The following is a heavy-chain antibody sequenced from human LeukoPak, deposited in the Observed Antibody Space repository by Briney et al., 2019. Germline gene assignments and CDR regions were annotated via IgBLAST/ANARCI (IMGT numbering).Heavy chain of an antibody. J-gene: IGHJ5*02. CDR3: ARGGWDDYGDYGPRFDP. D-gene: IGHD4-17*01. V-gene: IGHV4-34*01. CDR1: GGSFSGYY. Sequence: SETLSLTCAVYGGSFSGYYWSWIRQPPGKGLEWMGEINHSGSTNYNPSLKSQVTISVDTSKNQFSLKLSSVTAADTAVYYCARGGWDDYGDYGPRFDPWGQGTLVTVSS. CDR2: INHSGST.